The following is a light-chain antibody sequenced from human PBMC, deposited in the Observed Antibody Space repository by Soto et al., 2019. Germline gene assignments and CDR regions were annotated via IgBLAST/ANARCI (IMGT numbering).Light chain of an antibody. V-gene: IGLV2-11*01. CDR1: PTDVGGYNY. CDR2: DVN. Sequence: SALTQPRSVSGSPGQSVTISCTGTPTDVGGYNYVSWYQQHPGKAPKLIIYDVNKRPTGVPDRFSGSKSGITASLTISGLRPEDEADYHCCSYAGSYLFVFGTGTKVTVL. J-gene: IGLJ1*01. CDR3: CSYAGSYLFV.